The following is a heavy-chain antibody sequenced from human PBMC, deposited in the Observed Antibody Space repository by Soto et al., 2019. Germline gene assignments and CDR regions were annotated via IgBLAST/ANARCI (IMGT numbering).Heavy chain of an antibody. CDR2: IDPSDSYT. CDR1: GYSFSSYW. V-gene: IGHV5-10-1*01. Sequence: PGESLKISCKGSGYSFSSYWITWVRQMPGKGLEWMGRIDPSDSYTNYSPSFQGHVTISADKSISTAYLQWSSLKASDTAMYYCARQAIFRVIIIAFDIWGQGTMVTVSS. J-gene: IGHJ3*02. CDR3: ARQAIFRVIIIAFDI. D-gene: IGHD3-3*01.